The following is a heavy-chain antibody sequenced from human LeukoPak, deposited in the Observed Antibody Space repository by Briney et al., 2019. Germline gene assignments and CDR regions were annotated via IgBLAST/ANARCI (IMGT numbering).Heavy chain of an antibody. J-gene: IGHJ4*02. V-gene: IGHV4-61*02. CDR2: IYTSGST. D-gene: IGHD1-26*01. Sequence: SETLSLTCTVSGGSISSGSYYWSWIRQPAGKGLEWIGRIYTSGSTNYNPSFQSRVTISVDTSKNQFSLKLSSVTAADTAVYYCARVGYSGSYYRFDYWGQGTLVTVSS. CDR3: ARVGYSGSYYRFDY. CDR1: GGSISSGSYY.